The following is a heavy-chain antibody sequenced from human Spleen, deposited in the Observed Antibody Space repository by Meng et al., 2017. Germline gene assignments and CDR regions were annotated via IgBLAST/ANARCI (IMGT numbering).Heavy chain of an antibody. J-gene: IGHJ4*02. CDR3: ARDADWVIFDH. D-gene: IGHD3-9*01. V-gene: IGHV3-23*01. Sequence: GESLKISCAASGFSFSSYAMSWVRHAPGKGLEWVSALSGGGFTTYYADSVKGRFAISRHNSKNTVYLQMNSLRAEDTAVYYCARDADWVIFDHWGQGALVTVSS. CDR1: GFSFSSYA. CDR2: LSGGGFTT.